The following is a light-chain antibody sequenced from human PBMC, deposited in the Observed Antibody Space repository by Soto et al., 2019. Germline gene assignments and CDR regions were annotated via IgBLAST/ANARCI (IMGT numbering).Light chain of an antibody. CDR3: QQRSKWPSWT. CDR2: DAS. J-gene: IGKJ1*01. V-gene: IGKV3-11*01. Sequence: EIVLTQSPATLSLSPGERATLSRRASQSVSSYLAWYQQKPGQAPRLLIYDASNRATGIPARFSGSGSGTDFTLTISSLEPEDFAVYYCQQRSKWPSWTFGQGTKVEIK. CDR1: QSVSSY.